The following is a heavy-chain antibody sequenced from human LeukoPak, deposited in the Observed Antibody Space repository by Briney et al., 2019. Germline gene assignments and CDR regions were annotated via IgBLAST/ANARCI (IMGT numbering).Heavy chain of an antibody. Sequence: GGSLRLSCAASGFTFGSYGMHWVRQAPGKGLEWVAFIRYDGSNKYYADSVKGRFTISRDNSKNTLYLQMNSLRAEDTAVYYCAANLYGDYVDLPGYWGQGTLVTVSS. J-gene: IGHJ4*02. D-gene: IGHD4-17*01. CDR1: GFTFGSYG. V-gene: IGHV3-30*02. CDR2: IRYDGSNK. CDR3: AANLYGDYVDLPGY.